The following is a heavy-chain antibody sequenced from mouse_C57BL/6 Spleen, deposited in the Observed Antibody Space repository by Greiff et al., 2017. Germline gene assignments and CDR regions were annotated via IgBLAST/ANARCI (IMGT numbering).Heavy chain of an antibody. CDR3: ARRNLAYYSNGMDY. D-gene: IGHD2-5*01. CDR1: GYAFSSYW. J-gene: IGHJ4*01. Sequence: QVQLQQSGAELVKPGASVKISCKASGYAFSSYWMNWVKQRPGQGLEWIGDIYPGSGSTNYNEKFKSKATLTVDTSSSTAYMQLSSLTSEDSAVYYCARRNLAYYSNGMDYWGQGTSVTVSS. CDR2: IYPGSGST. V-gene: IGHV1-55*01.